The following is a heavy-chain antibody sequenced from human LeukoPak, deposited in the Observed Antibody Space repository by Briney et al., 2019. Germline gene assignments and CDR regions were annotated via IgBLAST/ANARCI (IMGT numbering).Heavy chain of an antibody. CDR1: GYSISSGYY. Sequence: SETLSLTCTVSGYSISSGYYWGWIRQPPGKGPEWIGSIYHSGSTYYNPSLKSRVTISLDTSKNQFSLKLSSVTAADTAMYYCARDLSRDGCNRWGQGTLVTVSS. D-gene: IGHD5-24*01. CDR3: ARDLSRDGCNR. V-gene: IGHV4-38-2*02. J-gene: IGHJ5*02. CDR2: IYHSGST.